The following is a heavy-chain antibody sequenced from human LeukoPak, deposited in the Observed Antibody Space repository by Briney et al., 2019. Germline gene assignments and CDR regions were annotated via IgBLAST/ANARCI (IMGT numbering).Heavy chain of an antibody. CDR3: ASSSAVVAHFDY. V-gene: IGHV5-51*01. J-gene: IGHJ4*02. Sequence: GESLKISCKGSGYRFTSYWIDWVRQMPGKGLEWMGIIYPGDSYNRYSPSFQGQVTISADKSISTAYLQWSSLKASDTAMYYGASSSAVVAHFDYWGQGTLVTVSS. CDR1: GYRFTSYW. D-gene: IGHD2-15*01. CDR2: IYPGDSYN.